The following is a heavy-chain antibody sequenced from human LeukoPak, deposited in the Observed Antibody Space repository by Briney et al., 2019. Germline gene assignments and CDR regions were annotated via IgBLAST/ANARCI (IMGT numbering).Heavy chain of an antibody. CDR3: ARGHYDILTGYHQNFDY. CDR1: GGSFSGYY. J-gene: IGHJ4*02. CDR2: INHSGST. D-gene: IGHD3-9*01. V-gene: IGHV4-34*01. Sequence: SETLSLTCAVYGGSFSGYYRSWIRQPPGKGLEWIGEINHSGSTNYNPSLKSRVTISVDTSKNQFSLKLSSVTAADTAVYYCARGHYDILTGYHQNFDYWGQGTLVTVSS.